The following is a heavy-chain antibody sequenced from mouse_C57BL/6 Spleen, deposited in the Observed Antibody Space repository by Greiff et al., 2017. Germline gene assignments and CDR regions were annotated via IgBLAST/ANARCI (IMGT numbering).Heavy chain of an antibody. Sequence: VQLQQPGAELVKPGASVKVSCKASGYTFTSYWMHWVKQRPGQGLEWIGRIHPSDSDTNYNQKFKGKATLTVDKSSSTAYMQISSLTSEDSAFYYCAIVPSYDCSSSDYWGQGTTLTVSS. D-gene: IGHD1-1*01. CDR1: GYTFTSYW. CDR2: IHPSDSDT. J-gene: IGHJ2*01. CDR3: AIVPSYDCSSSDY. V-gene: IGHV1-74*01.